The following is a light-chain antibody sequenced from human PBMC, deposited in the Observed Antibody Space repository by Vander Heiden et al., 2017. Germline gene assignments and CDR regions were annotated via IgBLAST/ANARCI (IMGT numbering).Light chain of an antibody. J-gene: IGKJ1*01. V-gene: IGKV4-1*01. CDR1: QSVLSSFNSKNH. CDR2: WAS. CDR3: EQHSTKT. Sequence: DIVLTQSPDSLAVSLGERATINCTSSQSVLSSFNSKNHLAWFRQKPRQPPELLIYWASTRESGVPDRFSGSGSGTDFTLTISNMQAEDVAVYYCEQHSTKTFGQGTKVEIK.